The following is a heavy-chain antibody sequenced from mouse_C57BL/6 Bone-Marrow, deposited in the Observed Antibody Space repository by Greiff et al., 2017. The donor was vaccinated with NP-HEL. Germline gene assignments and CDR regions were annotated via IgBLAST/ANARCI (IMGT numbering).Heavy chain of an antibody. V-gene: IGHV1-36*01. J-gene: IGHJ3*01. CDR1: GFTFTDYY. D-gene: IGHD1-1*01. CDR2: VYPYNGGT. Sequence: LVEPGPSVKISCTASGFTFTDYYMHWVKQSHGKSLEWIGLVYPYNGGTSYNQKFKGKATLTVDTSSSTAYMELNSLSSDDSAVDYCASPYYYGTLAYWGQGTLVTVSA. CDR3: ASPYYYGTLAY.